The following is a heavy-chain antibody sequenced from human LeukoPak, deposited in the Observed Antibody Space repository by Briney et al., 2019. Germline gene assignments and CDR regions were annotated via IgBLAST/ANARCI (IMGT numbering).Heavy chain of an antibody. V-gene: IGHV3-64D*06. CDR2: ISPDGSNT. CDR1: GFTFSSYA. J-gene: IGHJ4*02. Sequence: GGSLRLSCSASGFTFSSYAMHWVRQAPGKGLEYVSAISPDGSNTYYADSVKGRFSISRDNSKNTLYLQMSSLRPEDTAVYYCVPKGTEGYCGQGTLVTVSS. CDR3: VPKGTEGY.